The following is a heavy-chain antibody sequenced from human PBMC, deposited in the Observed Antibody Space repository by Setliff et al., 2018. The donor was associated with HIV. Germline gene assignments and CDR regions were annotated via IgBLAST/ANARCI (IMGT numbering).Heavy chain of an antibody. CDR3: ARASGYCSGGSCTTFDAFDI. D-gene: IGHD2-15*01. V-gene: IGHV4-59*12. CDR2: IYYTGRT. CDR1: GGSISSFY. J-gene: IGHJ3*02. Sequence: SETLSLTCTVSGGSISSFYWSWIRQPPGKGLEWIGYIYYTGRTNYNPALKSRATISIDTSKNQFSLKLSSVTAADTAVYYCARASGYCSGGSCTTFDAFDIWGQGTMVTVSS.